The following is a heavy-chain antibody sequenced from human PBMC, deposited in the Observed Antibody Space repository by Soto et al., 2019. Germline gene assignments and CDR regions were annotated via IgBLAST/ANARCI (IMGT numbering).Heavy chain of an antibody. J-gene: IGHJ5*02. CDR3: AGGGSWPYNWFDP. D-gene: IGHD2-15*01. Sequence: PSETLSLTCAVSGGSISSGGYSWSWIRQPPGKGLEWIGYIYHSGSTYYNPSLKSRVTISVDRSKNQFSLKLSSVTAADTAVYYCAGGGSWPYNWFDPWGQGTLVTVSS. V-gene: IGHV4-30-2*01. CDR2: IYHSGST. CDR1: GGSISSGGYS.